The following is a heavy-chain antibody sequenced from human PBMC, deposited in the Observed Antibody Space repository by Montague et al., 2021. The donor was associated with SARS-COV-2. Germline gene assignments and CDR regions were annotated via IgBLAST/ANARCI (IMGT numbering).Heavy chain of an antibody. CDR3: ASSNFFAY. V-gene: IGHV3-23*01. CDR2: IDPAGGAT. CDR1: GFTFSKFG. Sequence: SLRLSCAASGFTFSKFGRNWVRQAPGNGLEWVSTIDPAGGATYYADSVRGRFAISRDNSKNILSLQMDSLTADDTAVYYCASSNFFAYWGQGTLITVSS. J-gene: IGHJ4*02. D-gene: IGHD6-6*01.